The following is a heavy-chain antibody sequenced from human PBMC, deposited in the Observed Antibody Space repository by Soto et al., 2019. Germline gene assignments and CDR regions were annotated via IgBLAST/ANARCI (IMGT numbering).Heavy chain of an antibody. CDR1: GFTLSSNG. Sequence: QVQLVESGGRVVQPGRSLRLTCAASGFTLSSNGMHWVRQAPGKGLEWVALVAYDGSKTYYGDSVRGRFTISRDNSENTLYLQMNSLRAEDTAVYYCARWVGGSMYDNSGKYDSWGQGTLVTVSS. CDR2: VAYDGSKT. CDR3: ARWVGGSMYDNSGKYDS. J-gene: IGHJ5*01. D-gene: IGHD3-22*01. V-gene: IGHV3-30*03.